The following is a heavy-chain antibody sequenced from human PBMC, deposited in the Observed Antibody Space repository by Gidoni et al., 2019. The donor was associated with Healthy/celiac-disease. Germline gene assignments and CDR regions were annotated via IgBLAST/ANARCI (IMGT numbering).Heavy chain of an antibody. V-gene: IGHV1-69*01. CDR1: GGTFSSYA. D-gene: IGHD4-17*01. Sequence: QVQLVQSGAEVKKPGSSVKVSCKASGGTFSSYAISWVRQAPGQGLEWMGGIIPIFGTANYAQKFQGRVTITADESTSTAYMELSSLRSEDTAVYYCARDRATVVTSNVGAFDIWGQGTMVTVSS. CDR3: ARDRATVVTSNVGAFDI. CDR2: IIPIFGTA. J-gene: IGHJ3*02.